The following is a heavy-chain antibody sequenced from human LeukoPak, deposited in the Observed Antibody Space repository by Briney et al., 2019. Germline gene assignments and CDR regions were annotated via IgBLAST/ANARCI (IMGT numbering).Heavy chain of an antibody. CDR3: AREDGYCSGGNCYSYSDS. CDR1: GVTFSHVC. J-gene: IGHJ4*02. Sequence: PGGSVRLSCAASGVTFSHVCISWVRQAPGKGLEWVDDIKKTGSETYYVDSVKGRFTITRDNTRNSLFLQMYSLRAEDTAVYFCAREDGYCSGGNCYSYSDSWGQGTLVTVSS. D-gene: IGHD2-15*01. CDR2: IKKTGSET. V-gene: IGHV3-7*01.